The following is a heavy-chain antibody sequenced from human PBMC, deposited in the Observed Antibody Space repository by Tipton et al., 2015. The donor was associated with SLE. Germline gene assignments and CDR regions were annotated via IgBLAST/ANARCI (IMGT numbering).Heavy chain of an antibody. Sequence: VQLVQSGVEVKKPGASVKVSCKASGYTFTSYGICWVRQAPGQGLEWMGGISAYNGDTNYAQKFQGRVTMTTDTSTSTAYMELRSLRSDDTAVYYCARDALYYRNAFDTWGQGTMVTVSS. CDR2: ISAYNGDT. V-gene: IGHV1-18*01. D-gene: IGHD1-14*01. CDR3: ARDALYYRNAFDT. CDR1: GYTFTSYG. J-gene: IGHJ3*02.